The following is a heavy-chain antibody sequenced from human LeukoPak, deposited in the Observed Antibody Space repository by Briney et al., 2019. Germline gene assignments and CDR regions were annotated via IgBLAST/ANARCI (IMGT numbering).Heavy chain of an antibody. D-gene: IGHD5-18*01. CDR1: GFTFSGSA. CDR3: TGNLDTDMVNY. CDR2: IRSKANSYAT. V-gene: IGHV3-73*01. J-gene: IGHJ4*02. Sequence: GGSLRLSCAASGFTFSGSAMHWVRQASGKGLEWVGRIRSKANSYATAYAASVKGRFTISRDDSKNTAYLQMNSLKTEDTAVYYCTGNLDTDMVNYWGQGTLVTVSS.